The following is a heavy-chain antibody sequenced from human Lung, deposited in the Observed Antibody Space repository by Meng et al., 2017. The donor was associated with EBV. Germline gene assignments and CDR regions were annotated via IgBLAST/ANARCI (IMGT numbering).Heavy chain of an antibody. CDR3: AREYSSSSGLPGP. J-gene: IGHJ5*02. CDR2: IYDSGST. V-gene: IGHV4-30-4*08. CDR1: GGSIRFGDYY. Sequence: QVPLLGSGPGLGKPSQTLSLPCTVFGGSIRFGDYYWSWIRQPPGKGLEWIGYIYDSGSTSYNPSLMSRVTISVDTSRNQFSLKLTSVTAADTAVYYCAREYSSSSGLPGPWGQGTLVTVSS. D-gene: IGHD6-6*01.